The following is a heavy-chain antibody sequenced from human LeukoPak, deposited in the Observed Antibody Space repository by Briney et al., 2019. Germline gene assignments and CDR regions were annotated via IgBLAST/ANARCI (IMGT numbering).Heavy chain of an antibody. CDR2: IYYSGST. CDR3: ARAPGAAID. CDR1: GGSISSYS. V-gene: IGHV4-59*12. J-gene: IGHJ4*02. D-gene: IGHD2-2*01. Sequence: PSETLSLTCTVSGGSISSYSWSWIRQPPGKGLEWIAYIYYSGSTNYNPSLKSRVTISVDTSKNQFSLKLSAVTAADTAVYYCARAPGAAIDWGQGTLVTVSS.